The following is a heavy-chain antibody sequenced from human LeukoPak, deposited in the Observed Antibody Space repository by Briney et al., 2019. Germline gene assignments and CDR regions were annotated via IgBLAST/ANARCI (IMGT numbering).Heavy chain of an antibody. CDR1: GYTFTSYG. Sequence: ASVKVSCKASGYTFTSYGISWVRQAPGQGLEWMGWISAYKGNTNYAQKLQGRVTMTTDTSTSTAYMELRSLRSDDTAVYYCARDRFPRYYYDSSGYGKFDYWGQGTLVTVSS. D-gene: IGHD3-22*01. J-gene: IGHJ4*02. V-gene: IGHV1-18*01. CDR2: ISAYKGNT. CDR3: ARDRFPRYYYDSSGYGKFDY.